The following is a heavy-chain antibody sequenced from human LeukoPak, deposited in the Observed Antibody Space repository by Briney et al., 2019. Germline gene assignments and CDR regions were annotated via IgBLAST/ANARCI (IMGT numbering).Heavy chain of an antibody. J-gene: IGHJ4*02. V-gene: IGHV4-59*01. Sequence: PSETLSLTCTVSGGSISSYYWSWIRQPPGKGLEWLGYIHYSGSTHYNPSLKSRVTISVDTSKNQVSLKLRSVTAADTAVYYCARATAAPSSYFFDHWGQGTLVTVSS. CDR3: ARATAAPSSYFFDH. CDR1: GGSISSYY. D-gene: IGHD6-25*01. CDR2: IHYSGST.